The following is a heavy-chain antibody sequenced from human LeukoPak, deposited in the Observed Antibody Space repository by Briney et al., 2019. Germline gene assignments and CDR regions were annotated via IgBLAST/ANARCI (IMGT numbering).Heavy chain of an antibody. D-gene: IGHD3-22*01. V-gene: IGHV3-53*01. J-gene: IGHJ4*02. CDR2: IYSGGST. CDR1: GFTVSSNY. Sequence: AGGSLRLSCAASGFTVSSNYMSWVRQAPGKGLEWVSVIYSGGSTYYADSGKGGFTISRDNSKNTLYLQMNSLRAEDTAVYYCARVAPPYYYDSSGYFDYWGQGTLVTVSS. CDR3: ARVAPPYYYDSSGYFDY.